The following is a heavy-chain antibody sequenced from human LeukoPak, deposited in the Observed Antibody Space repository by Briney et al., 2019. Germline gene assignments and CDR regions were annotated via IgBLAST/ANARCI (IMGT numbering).Heavy chain of an antibody. CDR1: GFTFSSYW. Sequence: GGSLTLSCAASGFTFSSYWMSWVRQAPGKGLEWVANIKQDGSETYYVDSVKSRFTISRDNAKNSLYLQMNSLRAEDTAVYYCARVARDTIFGVVINYYYYMDVWGKGTTVTVSS. CDR3: ARVARDTIFGVVINYYYYMDV. D-gene: IGHD3-3*01. V-gene: IGHV3-7*01. CDR2: IKQDGSET. J-gene: IGHJ6*03.